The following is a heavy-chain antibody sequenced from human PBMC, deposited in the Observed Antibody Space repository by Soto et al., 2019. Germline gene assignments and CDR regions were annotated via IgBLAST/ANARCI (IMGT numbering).Heavy chain of an antibody. CDR1: GFTFSSYA. CDR3: AKAFVVVVAATSLDAFDI. V-gene: IGHV3-23*01. J-gene: IGHJ3*02. CDR2: ISGSGGST. D-gene: IGHD2-15*01. Sequence: HPGGSLRLSCAASGFTFSSYAMSWVRQAPGKGLEWVSAISGSGGSTYYADSVKGRFTISRDNSKNTLHLQMNSLRAEDTAVYYCAKAFVVVVAATSLDAFDIWGQGTMVTVSS.